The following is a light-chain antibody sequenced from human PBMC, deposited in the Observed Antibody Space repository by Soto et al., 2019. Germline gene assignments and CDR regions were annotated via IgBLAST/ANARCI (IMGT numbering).Light chain of an antibody. Sequence: DTMSVSPLERATLSFRASQSVSSNLASYQQKPGQAPRLLIYGASSRATGIPDRFSGSGSGTDFTLTISRLEPEDFAVYYCQQYGSSPLTFGQGTKVDIK. V-gene: IGKV3-20*01. J-gene: IGKJ1*01. CDR2: GAS. CDR3: QQYGSSPLT. CDR1: QSVSSN.